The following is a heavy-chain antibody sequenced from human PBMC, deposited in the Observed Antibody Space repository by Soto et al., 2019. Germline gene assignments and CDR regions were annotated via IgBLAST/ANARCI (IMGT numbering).Heavy chain of an antibody. D-gene: IGHD3-3*01. V-gene: IGHV4-39*01. CDR1: GGSISSSSYY. J-gene: IGHJ4*02. CDR2: IYYSGST. Sequence: QLQLQESGPGLVKPSETLSLTCTVSGGSISSSSYYWGWIRQPPGKGLEWIGSIYYSGSTYYNPSLKSRVTISVDTSKNQFSLKLSSVTAADTAVYYCARQPHDPLYYFDYWGQGTLVTVSS. CDR3: ARQPHDPLYYFDY.